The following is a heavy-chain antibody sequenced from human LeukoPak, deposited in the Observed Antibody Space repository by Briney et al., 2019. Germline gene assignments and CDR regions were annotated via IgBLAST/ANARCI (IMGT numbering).Heavy chain of an antibody. D-gene: IGHD3-22*01. Sequence: RSSETLSLTCTGSGDSISNYYWSWIRQTPGKGLEWIGYIHTSGSTYYNPSLKSRVTISVDTSKNQFSLKLSSVTAADTAVYYCARGYYDTSAYSNPFDFWGQGTLVTVSS. CDR2: IHTSGST. CDR3: ARGYYDTSAYSNPFDF. J-gene: IGHJ4*02. V-gene: IGHV4-4*09. CDR1: GDSISNYY.